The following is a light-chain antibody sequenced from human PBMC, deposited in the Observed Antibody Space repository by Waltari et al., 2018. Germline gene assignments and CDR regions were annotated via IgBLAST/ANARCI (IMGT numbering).Light chain of an antibody. CDR2: SAS. J-gene: IGKJ1*01. V-gene: IGKV3-15*01. CDR3: QQYNIWPPWA. Sequence: EIVETQSPATLSVSPGERATLSCRASHSISSHLAWYQQKPGQAPRLLIYSASTRATGIPARFSGSGSGTEVTLTISSLQSEDFAVYYCQQYNIWPPWAFGQGTKVEIK. CDR1: HSISSH.